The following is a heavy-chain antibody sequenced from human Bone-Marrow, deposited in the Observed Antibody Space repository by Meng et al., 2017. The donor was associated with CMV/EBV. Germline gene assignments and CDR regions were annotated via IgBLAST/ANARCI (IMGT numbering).Heavy chain of an antibody. CDR3: ASYADGKQLWLIDYYYYGMDV. Sequence: SVNVSCKASGGNFSSYAISWVRQAPGQGLEWMGGIIPILGIANYAQKFQGRVTITADKSTSTAYMELSSLRSEDTAVYYCASYADGKQLWLIDYYYYGMDVRGQRTTVVASS. CDR1: GGNFSSYA. J-gene: IGHJ6*02. D-gene: IGHD5-18*01. V-gene: IGHV1-69*10. CDR2: IIPILGIA.